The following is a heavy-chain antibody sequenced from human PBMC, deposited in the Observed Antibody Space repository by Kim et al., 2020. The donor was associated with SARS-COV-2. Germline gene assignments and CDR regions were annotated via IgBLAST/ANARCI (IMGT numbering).Heavy chain of an antibody. J-gene: IGHJ4*02. CDR2: ISPLTGAT. Sequence: ASVKVSCKASGYTFTAYWMHWVRQAPGEGPEWMGIISPLTGATTYAQKFQGRVILTSVTSTSTVYMELSRLKSDDTAVYYCVRDLDGSWSLDYWGQGTLVTVFS. CDR1: GYTFTAYW. CDR3: VRDLDGSWSLDY. V-gene: IGHV1-46*01. D-gene: IGHD6-13*01.